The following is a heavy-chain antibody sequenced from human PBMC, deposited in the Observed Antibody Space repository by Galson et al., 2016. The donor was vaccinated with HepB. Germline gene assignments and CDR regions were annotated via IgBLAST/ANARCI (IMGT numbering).Heavy chain of an antibody. Sequence: SCKASGYTFTSFDINWVRQATGQGLEWMGIINPSGGSTTYAQKFQGRVTMTRDTSTSTVYMELSSLGSEDTAVYYCARVGYYGSGTYLPDLYFYGMDVWGQGTTVTVSS. CDR1: GYTFTSFD. CDR2: INPSGGST. CDR3: ARVGYYGSGTYLPDLYFYGMDV. V-gene: IGHV1-46*03. D-gene: IGHD3-10*01. J-gene: IGHJ6*02.